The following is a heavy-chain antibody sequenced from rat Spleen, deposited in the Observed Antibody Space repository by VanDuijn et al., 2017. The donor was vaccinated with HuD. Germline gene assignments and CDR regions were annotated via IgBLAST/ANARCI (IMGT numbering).Heavy chain of an antibody. CDR2: IWTDGNT. Sequence: VHWIRQFTGKGLEWMGKIWTDGNTDYNSPLKSRLSISRDTSKSQVFLKVNSLQTGDTATYYCARADIASISSDGIWGQGVMVTVSS. J-gene: IGHJ2*01. D-gene: IGHD1-2*01. CDR3: ARADIASISSDGI. V-gene: IGHV2-30*01.